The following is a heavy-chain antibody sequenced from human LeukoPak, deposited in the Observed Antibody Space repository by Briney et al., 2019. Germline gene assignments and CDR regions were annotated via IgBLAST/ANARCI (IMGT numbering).Heavy chain of an antibody. Sequence: ASVKVSCKASGYTFTSYDINWVRQATGQGLEWMGWMNPNSGNTGYAQKFQGRVTITRNTSISTAYMELSSLRSEDTAVYYCARGIGKKRYYSGGSCYSVSKWNYYYYMDVWGKGTTVTVSS. CDR2: MNPNSGNT. CDR1: GYTFTSYD. J-gene: IGHJ6*03. V-gene: IGHV1-8*03. CDR3: ARGIGKKRYYSGGSCYSVSKWNYYYYMDV. D-gene: IGHD2-15*01.